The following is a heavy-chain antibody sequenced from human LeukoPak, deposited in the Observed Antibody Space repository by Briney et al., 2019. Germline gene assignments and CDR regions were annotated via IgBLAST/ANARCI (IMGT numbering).Heavy chain of an antibody. Sequence: GGSLRLSCAASGFTFSDNGMNWVRQAPEKGLEWISYIGSSGNTIFYADSVKGRFTISGDNAKNSLYLQMNSLRAEDTALYYCAKDMSRYELAILDYWGQGTLVTVSS. J-gene: IGHJ4*02. CDR3: AKDMSRYELAILDY. D-gene: IGHD1-14*01. CDR2: IGSSGNTI. CDR1: GFTFSDNG. V-gene: IGHV3-48*04.